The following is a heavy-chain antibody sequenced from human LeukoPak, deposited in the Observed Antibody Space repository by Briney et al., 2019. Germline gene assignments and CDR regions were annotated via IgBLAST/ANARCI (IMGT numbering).Heavy chain of an antibody. CDR3: ARTVAKVFDY. CDR2: INNDGSST. V-gene: IGHV3-74*01. J-gene: IGHJ4*02. CDR1: GFTFSSYW. D-gene: IGHD6-19*01. Sequence: GGSLRLSCAASGFTFSSYWMHWVRHPPGKGLVWVSRINNDGSSTTYADSVKGRFTISRDNAKNTLYLQMNSLRAEDTAVYYCARTVAKVFDYWGQGTLVTVSS.